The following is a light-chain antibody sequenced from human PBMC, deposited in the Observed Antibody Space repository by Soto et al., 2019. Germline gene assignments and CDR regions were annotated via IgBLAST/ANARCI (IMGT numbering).Light chain of an antibody. J-gene: IGKJ4*02. CDR3: QQYGTSPPLT. V-gene: IGKV3-20*01. CDR1: QTVASNF. Sequence: EVVLTQSPGTLSLSPGDRATLSCRASQTVASNFLAWYQHKPGQSPRLLIYGASTRATDIPDRFSGSGSGPDFTLTLSRLEPEDSAVYYCQQYGTSPPLTFGGGTKVEIK. CDR2: GAS.